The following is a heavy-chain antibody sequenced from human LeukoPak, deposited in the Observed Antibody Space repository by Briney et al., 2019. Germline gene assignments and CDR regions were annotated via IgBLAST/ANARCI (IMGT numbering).Heavy chain of an antibody. CDR3: ARARFLNWFDP. CDR1: GGSVSSGSYY. CDR2: IYYSGST. D-gene: IGHD3-3*01. J-gene: IGHJ5*02. V-gene: IGHV4-61*01. Sequence: SETLSLTCTVSGGSVSSGSYYWSWIRQPPGKGLEWIGYIYYSGSTNYNPSLKSRVTILVDTSKNQFSLKLNSVTAADTALYYCARARFLNWFDPWGQGTLVTVSP.